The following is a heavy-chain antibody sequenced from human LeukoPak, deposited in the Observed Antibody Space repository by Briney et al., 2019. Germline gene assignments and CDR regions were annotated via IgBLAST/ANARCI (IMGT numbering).Heavy chain of an antibody. CDR3: ARDLMEKRGYHYYYYMDV. D-gene: IGHD1-1*01. CDR1: AFTFSTYN. J-gene: IGHJ6*03. V-gene: IGHV3-48*01. CDR2: ISSLSSTI. Sequence: PGGSLRLSCAASAFTFSTYNMNWVRQAPGKGLEGVSYISSLSSTIYNADSVKGRFTISRDNAKNSLYLQMNSLRAEDTAVYYCARDLMEKRGYHYYYYMDVWGKGTTVTVSS.